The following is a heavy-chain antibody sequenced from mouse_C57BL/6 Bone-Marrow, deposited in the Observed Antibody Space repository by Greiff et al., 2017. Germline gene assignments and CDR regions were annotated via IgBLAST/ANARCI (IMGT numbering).Heavy chain of an antibody. CDR1: GYTFTSYW. J-gene: IGHJ1*03. CDR2: INPSNGGT. D-gene: IGHD1-1*01. V-gene: IGHV1-53*01. Sequence: VQLQQPGTELVKPGASVKLSCKASGYTFTSYWMHWVKQRPGQGLEWIGNINPSNGGTNYNEKFKSKATLTVDKSSSTAYMQLSSLTSEDSAVYYCARRRFTTVIAHWYFDVWGTGTTVSVPS. CDR3: ARRRFTTVIAHWYFDV.